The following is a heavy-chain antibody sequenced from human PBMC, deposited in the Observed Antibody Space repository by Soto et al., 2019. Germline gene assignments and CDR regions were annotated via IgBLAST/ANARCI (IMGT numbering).Heavy chain of an antibody. CDR2: INPNSGGT. Sequence: ASVKVSCKASGYTFTGYYMHWVRQAPGQGLEWMGWINPNSGGTNYAQKFQGRVTMTRDTFISTAYMELSRLRSDDTAVYYCARGVELRWFGTHRYGMGGWGKGTTVTVSS. D-gene: IGHD3-10*01. CDR3: ARGVELRWFGTHRYGMGG. V-gene: IGHV1-2*02. CDR1: GYTFTGYY. J-gene: IGHJ6*04.